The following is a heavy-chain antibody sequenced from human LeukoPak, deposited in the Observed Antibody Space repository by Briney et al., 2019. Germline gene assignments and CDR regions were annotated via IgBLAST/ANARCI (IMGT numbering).Heavy chain of an antibody. J-gene: IGHJ1*01. CDR2: VYSSGNT. CDR1: GDSISSSAYT. Sequence: SETLSLTCTVSGDSISSSAYTWGWIRQPPGKGLEWIGAVYSSGNTHYNPSLKSRVTISVDRSKDLFSLKLSSVTAADTAVYYCARAGDSDTFYCPFQHWGQGTLVTVSS. D-gene: IGHD3-16*01. CDR3: ARAGDSDTFYCPFQH. V-gene: IGHV4-39*07.